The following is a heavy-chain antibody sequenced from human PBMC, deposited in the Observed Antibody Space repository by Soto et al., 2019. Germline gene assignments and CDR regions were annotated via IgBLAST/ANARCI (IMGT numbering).Heavy chain of an antibody. CDR1: GFTFSDYA. CDR3: VKLTNTYYGF. Sequence: PGGSLRLSCSASGFTFSDYAIHWVRQAPGKGLEYVSAIRSNGINTDYADSVKGRFTISRDNSKNTVSLQMSSLRAEDTAVYYCVKLTNTYYGFWGQGTLVTVSS. D-gene: IGHD3-3*01. J-gene: IGHJ4*02. V-gene: IGHV3-64D*06. CDR2: IRSNGINT.